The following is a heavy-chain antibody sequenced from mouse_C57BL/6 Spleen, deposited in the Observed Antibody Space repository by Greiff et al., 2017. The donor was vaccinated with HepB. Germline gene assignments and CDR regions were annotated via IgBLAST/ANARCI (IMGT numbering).Heavy chain of an antibody. CDR3: ARGNYYGSSSFDY. Sequence: QVQLQQPGAELVRPGSSVKLSCKASGYTFTSYWMHWVKQRPIQGLEWIGNIDPSDSETHYNQKFKDKATLTVEKSSSTAYMQLSSLTSEDSAVYYCARGNYYGSSSFDYWGQGTTLTVSS. J-gene: IGHJ2*01. D-gene: IGHD1-1*01. CDR1: GYTFTSYW. CDR2: IDPSDSET. V-gene: IGHV1-52*01.